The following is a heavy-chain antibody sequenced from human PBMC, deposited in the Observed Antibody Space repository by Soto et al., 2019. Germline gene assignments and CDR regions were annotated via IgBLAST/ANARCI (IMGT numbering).Heavy chain of an antibody. V-gene: IGHV4-59*01. CDR3: ARGLYYYDSSGYYSGAWFDP. CDR1: GGSISSYY. CDR2: IYYSGST. Sequence: ASETLSLTCTVSGGSISSYYWSWIRQPPGKGLEWIGYIYYSGSTNYNPSLKSRVTISVDTSKNQFSLKLSSVTAADTAVYYCARGLYYYDSSGYYSGAWFDPWGQGTLVTVSS. D-gene: IGHD3-22*01. J-gene: IGHJ5*02.